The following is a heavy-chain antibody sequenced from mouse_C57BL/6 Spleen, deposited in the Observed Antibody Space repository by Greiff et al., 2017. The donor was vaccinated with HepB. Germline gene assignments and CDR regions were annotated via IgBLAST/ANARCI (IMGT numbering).Heavy chain of an antibody. J-gene: IGHJ4*01. D-gene: IGHD1-1*01. V-gene: IGHV5-17*01. CDR1: GFTFSDYG. CDR3: AWDYYGSRVDAMDY. Sequence: EVQGVESGGGLVKPGGSLKLSCAASGFTFSDYGMHWVRQAPEKGLEWVAYISSGSSTIYYADTVKGRFTISRDNAKNTLFLQMTSLRSEHTAMYYCAWDYYGSRVDAMDYWGQGTSVTVSS. CDR2: ISSGSSTI.